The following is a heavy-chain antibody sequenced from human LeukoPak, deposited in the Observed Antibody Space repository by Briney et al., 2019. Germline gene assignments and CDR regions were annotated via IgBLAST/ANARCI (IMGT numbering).Heavy chain of an antibody. CDR3: ARDRRELRYVDWLLDY. CDR2: INPNSGDT. Sequence: ASVKVSCKASGYTFTDYYVHRVRQAPGQGLECMGCINPNSGDTNYAQKFQGRVTMTRDTSISTAYLDLSSLKSDDTAVYYCARDRRELRYVDWLLDYWGQGTLVTVSS. V-gene: IGHV1-2*02. CDR1: GYTFTDYY. J-gene: IGHJ4*02. D-gene: IGHD3-9*01.